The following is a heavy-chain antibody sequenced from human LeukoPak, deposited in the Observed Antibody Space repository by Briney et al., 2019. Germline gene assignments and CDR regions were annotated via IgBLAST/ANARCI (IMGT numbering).Heavy chain of an antibody. V-gene: IGHV4-4*07. CDR3: ARDSEAYYYDSSGYYYSGYYFDY. J-gene: IGHJ4*02. Sequence: SETLSLTCTVSGGSLSSYYWSWIRQPAGKGLEWIGRIYTSGSTNYNPSLKSRVTMSVDTSKNQFSLKLSSVTAADTAVYYCARDSEAYYYDSSGYYYSGYYFDYWGQGTLVTVSS. CDR1: GGSLSSYY. CDR2: IYTSGST. D-gene: IGHD3-22*01.